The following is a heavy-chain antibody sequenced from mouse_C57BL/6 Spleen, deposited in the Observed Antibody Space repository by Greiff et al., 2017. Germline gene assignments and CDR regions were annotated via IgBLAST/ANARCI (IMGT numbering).Heavy chain of an antibody. CDR2: IYPRDGST. CDR1: GYTFTDHT. V-gene: IGHV1-78*01. Sequence: VQLQQSDAELVKPGASVKISCKVSGYTFTDHTIHWMKQRPEQGLEWIGYIYPRDGSTKYNEKFKGKATLTADKSSSTAYMQLNSLTSEDSAVYFCARWIYYDYDGVGYAMDYWGQGTSVTVSS. J-gene: IGHJ4*01. CDR3: ARWIYYDYDGVGYAMDY. D-gene: IGHD2-4*01.